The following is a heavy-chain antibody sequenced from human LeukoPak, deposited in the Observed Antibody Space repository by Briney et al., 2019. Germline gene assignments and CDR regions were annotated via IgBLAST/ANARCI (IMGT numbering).Heavy chain of an antibody. V-gene: IGHV3-30-3*01. CDR3: ARDSSDY. J-gene: IGHJ4*02. CDR1: GFTFSRYA. Sequence: PGGSLRLSCAVSGFTFSRYAMHWVRQAPGKGLEWVAVISYDGSKKADSVKGRFTISRDNSKNTLYLQMTSLRAEDMAVYYCARDSSDYWGQGTLVTVSS. CDR2: ISYDGSKK.